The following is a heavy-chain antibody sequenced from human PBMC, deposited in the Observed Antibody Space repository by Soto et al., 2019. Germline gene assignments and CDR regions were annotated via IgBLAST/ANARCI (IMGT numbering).Heavy chain of an antibody. CDR2: IYWDDDK. Sequence: QITLKESGPTLVKPTQTLTLTCTFSGFSLSTSGVGVGWIRQPPGKALEWLALIYWDDDKRYSPSLKSRLTIPKDTSQNQVVLTMTNLDPVDTATYYCAHHYGYSGYVYFDSWGQGTLVTVSS. CDR3: AHHYGYSGYVYFDS. D-gene: IGHD5-12*01. V-gene: IGHV2-5*02. CDR1: GFSLSTSGVG. J-gene: IGHJ4*02.